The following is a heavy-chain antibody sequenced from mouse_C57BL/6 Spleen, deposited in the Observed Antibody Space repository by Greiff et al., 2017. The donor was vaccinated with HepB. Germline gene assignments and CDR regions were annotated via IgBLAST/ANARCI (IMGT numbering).Heavy chain of an antibody. V-gene: IGHV1-26*01. Sequence: VQLQQSGPELVKPGASVKISCKASGYTFTDYYMNWVKQSHGKSLEWIGDINPNNGGTSYNQKFKGKATLTVDKSSSTAYMELRSLTSEDSAVYYCARDYGSYFDVWGTGTTVTVSS. D-gene: IGHD1-1*01. J-gene: IGHJ1*03. CDR3: ARDYGSYFDV. CDR2: INPNNGGT. CDR1: GYTFTDYY.